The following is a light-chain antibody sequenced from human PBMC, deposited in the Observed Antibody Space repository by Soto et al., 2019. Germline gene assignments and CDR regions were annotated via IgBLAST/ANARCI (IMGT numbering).Light chain of an antibody. V-gene: IGLV2-14*01. Sequence: QSVLTQPASVSGCPGQSITISCTGTSSDVGGYNYVSWYQQHPGKAPKLMIYEVSNRPSGVSNRFSGSKSGNTASLTISGLQAEDEADYYCSSYTSSSTYVFGPGPKVTV. CDR2: EVS. CDR1: SSDVGGYNY. CDR3: SSYTSSSTYV. J-gene: IGLJ1*01.